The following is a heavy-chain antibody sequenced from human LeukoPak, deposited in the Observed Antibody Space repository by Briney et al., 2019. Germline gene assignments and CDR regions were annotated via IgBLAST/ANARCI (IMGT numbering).Heavy chain of an antibody. D-gene: IGHD5-24*01. Sequence: SETLSLTCTVSGGSISSYYWSWIRQPPGKGLEWIGYIYYSGSTNYNPSLKSRVTISVDTSKNQFSLKLSSVTAADTAMYYCARYRWGMDVWGQGTTVTVSS. CDR3: ARYRWGMDV. CDR2: IYYSGST. J-gene: IGHJ6*02. V-gene: IGHV4-59*12. CDR1: GGSISSYY.